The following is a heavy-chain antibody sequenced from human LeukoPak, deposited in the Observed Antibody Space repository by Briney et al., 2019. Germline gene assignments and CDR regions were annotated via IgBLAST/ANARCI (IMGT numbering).Heavy chain of an antibody. CDR2: ISHSANP. V-gene: IGHV4-38-2*02. D-gene: IGHD1-26*01. J-gene: IGHJ4*02. CDR1: GYSISTAYY. CDR3: ARGDRPWEFQHRGGKFDD. Sequence: SETLSLTCTVSGYSISTAYYWGWIRQPPGKGLEWIGSISHSANPSYNPSLQSRVTISLDASKNQFSLRLSSVTAADTAVYYCARGDRPWEFQHRGGKFDDWGQGTLVTVSS.